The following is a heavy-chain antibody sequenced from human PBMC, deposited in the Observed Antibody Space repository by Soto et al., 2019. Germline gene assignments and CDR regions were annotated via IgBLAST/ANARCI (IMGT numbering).Heavy chain of an antibody. V-gene: IGHV1-69*13. CDR2: IIPISGTA. CDR1: GGTFSSYA. D-gene: IGHD2-2*01. CDR3: ARSQGSSTSLEIYYYYYYGMDV. Sequence: GASVKVSCKASGGTFSSYAISWVRQAPGQGLEWMGGIIPISGTANYAQKFQGRVTITADESTSTAYMELSSLRPEDTAVYYCARSQGSSTSLEIYYYYYYGMDVWGQGTTV. J-gene: IGHJ6*02.